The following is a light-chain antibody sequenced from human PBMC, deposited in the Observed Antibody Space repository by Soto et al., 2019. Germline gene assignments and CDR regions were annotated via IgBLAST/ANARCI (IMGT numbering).Light chain of an antibody. J-gene: IGKJ2*01. V-gene: IGKV1-5*01. Sequence: DIQMTQSPSTLSASVGDRGTITCRASQSIGDWLAWYQQRPGKAPSLLIYDASVSASGIPTRFSGSGSGTEFTLTITGLQPDDFATYYCQQYNSYSLSTFGQGTTVDIK. CDR3: QQYNSYSLST. CDR2: DAS. CDR1: QSIGDW.